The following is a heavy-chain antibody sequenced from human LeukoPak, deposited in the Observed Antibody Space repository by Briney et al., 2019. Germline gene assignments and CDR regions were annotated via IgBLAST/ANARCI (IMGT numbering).Heavy chain of an antibody. J-gene: IGHJ4*02. V-gene: IGHV3-30*04. CDR1: GFTFSSYA. Sequence: PGGSLRLSCAASGFTFSSYAMHWVRQAPGKGLEWVAVISYDGSNKYYADSVKGRFTISRDNSKNTLYLQMNSLRVEDTAIYFCANKHPPLAGLRGPLDYWGQGTLVTVSS. CDR3: ANKHPPLAGLRGPLDY. D-gene: IGHD6-19*01. CDR2: ISYDGSNK.